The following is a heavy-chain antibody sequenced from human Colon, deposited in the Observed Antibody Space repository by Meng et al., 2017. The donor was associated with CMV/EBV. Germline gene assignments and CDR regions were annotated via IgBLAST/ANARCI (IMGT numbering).Heavy chain of an antibody. CDR1: SISTYY. CDR2: IFYTGNT. Sequence: SISTYYWTWIRQSPGKGLEWIGHIFYTGNTNYNPSLKSRVSISLDTSNNQFSLRLSSVTAADTAVYYCARGYYGSWTFYDMDWYFDIWGRGTLVTVSS. J-gene: IGHJ2*01. V-gene: IGHV4-59*01. D-gene: IGHD3-10*01. CDR3: ARGYYGSWTFYDMDWYFDI.